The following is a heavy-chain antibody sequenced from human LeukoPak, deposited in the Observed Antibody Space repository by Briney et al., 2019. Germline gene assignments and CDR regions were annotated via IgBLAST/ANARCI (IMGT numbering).Heavy chain of an antibody. CDR2: IYYSGGT. CDR3: ARGVVVPAAIIDP. Sequence: PSETLSLTCTVSGGSISSYYWSWIRQPPGKGLEWIGYIYYSGGTNYNPSLKSRVTISVDTSKNQFSLKLSSVTAADTAVYYCARGVVVPAAIIDPWGQGTLVTVSS. CDR1: GGSISSYY. D-gene: IGHD2-2*01. V-gene: IGHV4-59*01. J-gene: IGHJ5*02.